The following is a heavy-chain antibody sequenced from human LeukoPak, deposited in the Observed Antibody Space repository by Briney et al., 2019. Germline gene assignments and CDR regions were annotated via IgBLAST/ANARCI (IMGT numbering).Heavy chain of an antibody. D-gene: IGHD2-15*01. CDR1: GYTFTGYY. CDR3: ACSGFGGSGSPSDY. CDR2: INPNSGGT. J-gene: IGHJ4*02. V-gene: IGHV1-2*02. Sequence: GASVKVSCKASGYTFTGYYMHWVRQAPGQGLEWMGWINPNSGGTNYAQKFQGRVTMTRDTSISTAYMELSRLRSDDTAVYYCACSGFGGSGSPSDYWGQGTLVTVSS.